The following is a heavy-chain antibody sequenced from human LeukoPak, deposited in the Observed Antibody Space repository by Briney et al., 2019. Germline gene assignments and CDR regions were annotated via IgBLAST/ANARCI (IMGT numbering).Heavy chain of an antibody. CDR3: AKENISSPYYFDY. CDR2: ISYDGSNK. CDR1: GFTFSSYG. Sequence: GGSLRLSCAASGFTFSSYGMHWVRQAPGKGLEWVAVISYDGSNKYYSDSVKGRFTISRDNSKNTLYLQMNSLRAEDTAAYYCAKENISSPYYFDYWGQGTLVTVSS. D-gene: IGHD2/OR15-2a*01. V-gene: IGHV3-30*18. J-gene: IGHJ4*02.